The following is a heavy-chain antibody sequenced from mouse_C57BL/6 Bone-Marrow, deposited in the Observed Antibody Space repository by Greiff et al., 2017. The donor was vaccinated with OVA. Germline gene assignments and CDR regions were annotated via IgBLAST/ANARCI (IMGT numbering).Heavy chain of an antibody. V-gene: IGHV5-6*01. D-gene: IGHD2-3*01. CDR3: ARRGGYYDFDY. Sequence: EVQRVESGGDLVKPGGSLKLSCAASGFTFSSYGMSWVRQTPDKRLEWVATISSGGSYTYYPDSVKGRFTISRDNAKNTLYLQMSSLKSEDTAMYYCARRGGYYDFDYWGQGTTLTVSS. CDR2: ISSGGSYT. CDR1: GFTFSSYG. J-gene: IGHJ2*01.